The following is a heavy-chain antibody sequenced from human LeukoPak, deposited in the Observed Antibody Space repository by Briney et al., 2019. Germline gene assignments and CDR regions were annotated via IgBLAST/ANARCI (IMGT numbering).Heavy chain of an antibody. V-gene: IGHV4-4*07. CDR1: GDSMSNFC. J-gene: IGHJ4*02. CDR3: AREYDRGSNDH. CDR2: IYTSGRT. Sequence: SETLSLTCTVSGDSMSNFCWLWIRQSAGKGLEWIGRIYTSGRTNYNPSLESRVTMSIDTTNNQFSLKLNSVTAADTAIYCCAREYDRGSNDHWGQGTLVTVSS. D-gene: IGHD1-14*01.